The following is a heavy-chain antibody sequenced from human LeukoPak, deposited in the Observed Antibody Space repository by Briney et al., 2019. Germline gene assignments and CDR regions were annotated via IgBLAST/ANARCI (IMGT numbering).Heavy chain of an antibody. D-gene: IGHD3-9*01. J-gene: IGHJ2*01. CDR3: AKELTGWYFDL. Sequence: PGGSLRLSCTASGFTFSTYGMHWVRQAPGKGLEWVALISYDGGNKYYADSVKGRFTISRDNSKNTLYLQMSTLRAEDTAVYYCAKELTGWYFDLWGRGTLVTVSS. V-gene: IGHV3-30*18. CDR1: GFTFSTYG. CDR2: ISYDGGNK.